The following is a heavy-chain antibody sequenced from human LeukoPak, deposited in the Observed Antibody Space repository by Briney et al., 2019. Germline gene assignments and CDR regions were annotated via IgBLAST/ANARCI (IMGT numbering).Heavy chain of an antibody. J-gene: IGHJ4*02. CDR1: GFTFSSYG. Sequence: PGGSLRLSCAASGFTFSSYGMHWVRQAPGKGLEWVAVIWYDGSNKYYADSVKGRFTISRDNSKNTLYLQMNSLRAEDTAVYYCARETRSGWSYYFDYWGQGTLVTVSS. CDR3: ARETRSGWSYYFDY. V-gene: IGHV3-33*01. CDR2: IWYDGSNK. D-gene: IGHD6-19*01.